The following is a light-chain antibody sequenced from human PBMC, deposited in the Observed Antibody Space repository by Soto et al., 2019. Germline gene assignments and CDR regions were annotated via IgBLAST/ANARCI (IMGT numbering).Light chain of an antibody. CDR1: QSVRTY. CDR3: QQRINWRST. V-gene: IGKV3-11*01. Sequence: TQSPATLSVSPGERATLSCRASQSVRTYVAWYQQKAGQAPRLLIYDASNRATGIPARFSGSGSGTDFTLTISSLEPEDFAVYFCQQRINWRSTFGGGTKVDIK. CDR2: DAS. J-gene: IGKJ4*01.